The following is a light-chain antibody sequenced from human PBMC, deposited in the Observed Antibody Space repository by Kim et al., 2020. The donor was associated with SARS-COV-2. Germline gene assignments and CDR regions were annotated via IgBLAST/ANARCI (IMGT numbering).Light chain of an antibody. CDR1: QSISSW. Sequence: DIQMTQSPSTLSESVGDRVTITCRASQSISSWLAWYQQKPGKAPKLLIYKASSLESGVPSRFSGSGSGTEFTLTISSLQPDDFATYYCQQYNSYLYTFGQGTKLEI. V-gene: IGKV1-5*03. CDR3: QQYNSYLYT. J-gene: IGKJ2*01. CDR2: KAS.